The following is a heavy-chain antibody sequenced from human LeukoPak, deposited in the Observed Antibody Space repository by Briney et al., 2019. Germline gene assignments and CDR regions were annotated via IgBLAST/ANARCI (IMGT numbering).Heavy chain of an antibody. CDR3: PRGPYSYDSSGAFDI. CDR1: GRSFSGYY. Sequence: SETLSLTCAVYGRSFSGYYWSWIRQPAGKGLEWIGRISSSGNTNYNPSLKSRVTISVDTSKNQFSLKLSSVTAADTAVYFCPRGPYSYDSSGAFDIWGQGTMVTVSS. V-gene: IGHV4-59*10. J-gene: IGHJ3*02. D-gene: IGHD3-22*01. CDR2: ISSSGNT.